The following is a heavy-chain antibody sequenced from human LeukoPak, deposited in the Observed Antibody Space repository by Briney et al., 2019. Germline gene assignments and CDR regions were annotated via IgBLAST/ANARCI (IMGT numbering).Heavy chain of an antibody. CDR1: GGSISSYY. D-gene: IGHD5-18*01. CDR2: VYYSGST. CDR3: ARDTAMKR. J-gene: IGHJ4*02. Sequence: SETLSLTCTVSGGSISSYYWSWIRQPPGKGLEWIGYVYYSGSTNYNPSLKSRVTISVDTSKNQVSLKLSSVTAADTAVYYCARDTAMKRWGQGTLVTVSS. V-gene: IGHV4-59*01.